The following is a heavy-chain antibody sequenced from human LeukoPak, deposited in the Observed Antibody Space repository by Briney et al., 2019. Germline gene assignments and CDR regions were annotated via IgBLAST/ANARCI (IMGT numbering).Heavy chain of an antibody. V-gene: IGHV4-39*07. J-gene: IGHJ4*02. CDR2: IYYGGST. CDR3: ARGAPPQN. CDR1: GVSISSSSYS. Sequence: SETLSLTCSVSGVSISSSSYSWGWVRQPPGKGLEWIGNIYYGGSTYYNPSLKSRVTISIDTSKKHFSLKLTSVTAADTAVYYCARGAPPQNWGQGTLVTVSS.